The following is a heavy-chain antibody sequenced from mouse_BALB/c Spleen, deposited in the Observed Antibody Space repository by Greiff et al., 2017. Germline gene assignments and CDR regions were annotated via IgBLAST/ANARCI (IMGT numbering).Heavy chain of an antibody. D-gene: IGHD2-3*01. CDR3: ARHDGYYRAMDY. V-gene: IGHV5-12-1*01. CDR2: ISSGGGST. CDR1: GFAFSSYD. J-gene: IGHJ4*01. Sequence: EVQLVESGGGLVKPGGSLKLSCAASGFAFSSYDMSWVRQTPEKRLEWVAYISSGGGSTYYPDTVKGRFTISRDNAKNTLYLQMSSLKSEDTAMYYCARHDGYYRAMDYWGQGTSVTVSS.